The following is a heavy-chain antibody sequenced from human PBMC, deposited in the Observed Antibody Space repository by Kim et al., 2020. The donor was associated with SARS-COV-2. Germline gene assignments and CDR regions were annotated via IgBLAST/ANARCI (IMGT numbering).Heavy chain of an antibody. CDR3: VKGLRTDTSALDG. V-gene: IGHV3-23*01. J-gene: IGHJ4*02. Sequence: YADSEEGRFNISRDSAKNSLSLQMNSLGGEDRAVYYCVKGLRTDTSALDGWGQGTLVTVSS. D-gene: IGHD3-16*01.